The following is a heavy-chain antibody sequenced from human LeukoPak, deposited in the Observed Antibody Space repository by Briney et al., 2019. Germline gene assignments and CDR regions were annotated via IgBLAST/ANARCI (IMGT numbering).Heavy chain of an antibody. D-gene: IGHD2-2*01. CDR3: AKRGDCSGTCTYDY. CDR1: GFTFSSYA. CDR2: ISGSGDTT. Sequence: PGGSLRLSCAASGFTFSSYAMSWVRQAPGKGLEWVSSISGSGDTTYYTDSVRGRFTISRDNSKNTLYLQMDSPRAEDTAVYYCAKRGDCSGTCTYDYWGQGTLVTVSS. J-gene: IGHJ4*02. V-gene: IGHV3-23*01.